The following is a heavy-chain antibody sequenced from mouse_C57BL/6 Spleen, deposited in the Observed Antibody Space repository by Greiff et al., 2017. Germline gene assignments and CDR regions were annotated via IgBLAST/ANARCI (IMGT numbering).Heavy chain of an antibody. CDR2: IDPSDSYT. D-gene: IGHD2-5*01. CDR3: ARGTYYSNYYAMDY. J-gene: IGHJ4*01. CDR1: GYTFTSYW. V-gene: IGHV1-50*01. Sequence: QVQLQQSGAELVKPGASVKLSCKASGYTFTSYWMQWVKQRPGQGLEWIGEIDPSDSYTNYNQKFKGKATLTVDTSSSTAYMQLSSLTSEDSAVYYCARGTYYSNYYAMDYWGQGTSVTVSS.